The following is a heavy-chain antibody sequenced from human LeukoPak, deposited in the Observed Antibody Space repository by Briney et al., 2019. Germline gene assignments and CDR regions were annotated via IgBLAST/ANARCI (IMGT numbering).Heavy chain of an antibody. CDR3: AAPYSSTWFDY. CDR1: GFTFTTRSA. V-gene: IGHV1-58*01. J-gene: IGHJ4*02. Sequence: GTSVKVSCKASGFTFTTRSAVQWVRQARGQRLEWIGWIVVGSDNTNYAQKFQERVTITRDMFTSTAYMELSSLRSEDTAVYYCAAPYSSTWFDYWGQGTLVTVSS. CDR2: IVVGSDNT. D-gene: IGHD6-13*01.